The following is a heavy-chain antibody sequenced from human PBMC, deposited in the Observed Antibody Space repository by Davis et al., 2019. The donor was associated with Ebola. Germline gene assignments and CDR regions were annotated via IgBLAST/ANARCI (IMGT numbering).Heavy chain of an antibody. D-gene: IGHD2-15*01. CDR1: GHTLTEVS. CDR3: ARQYGCSGGSCYWFDP. J-gene: IGHJ5*02. CDR2: FEPGEGET. V-gene: IGHV1-24*01. Sequence: ASVKVSCKVSGHTLTEVSIHWVRRAPGKGLEWMGGFEPGEGETFYAQKFQGRVTVTEDTSTDTAYLEVSSLRSEDTAVYYCARQYGCSGGSCYWFDPWGQGTLVTVSS.